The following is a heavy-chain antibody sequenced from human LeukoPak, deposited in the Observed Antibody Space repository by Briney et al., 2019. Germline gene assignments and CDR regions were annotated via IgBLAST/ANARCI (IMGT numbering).Heavy chain of an antibody. V-gene: IGHV3-23*01. CDR1: GFTFSSYA. D-gene: IGHD6-19*01. J-gene: IGHJ1*01. Sequence: GGPLRLSCAASGFTFSSYAMSWVRQAPGKGLEWVSVISGSGDTAFYADSVKGRFTISRDNSKNTLSLQMNSLRAEDTAIYYCAKDWNSPVAGTGNFQHWGQGTLVTVSS. CDR3: AKDWNSPVAGTGNFQH. CDR2: ISGSGDTA.